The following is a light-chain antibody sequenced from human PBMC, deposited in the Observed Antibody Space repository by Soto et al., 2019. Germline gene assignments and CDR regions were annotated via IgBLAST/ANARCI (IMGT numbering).Light chain of an antibody. CDR1: QDIRND. CDR2: GAS. Sequence: DIQMTQSPSSLSASVGDRVTITCRASQDIRNDLGWYQQKPGKAPERLIYGASSLQSGVPSRFSGSGAGTEFTLTISSPQSEDFAVYYCQQYHNWPLTFGQGTKVEIK. V-gene: IGKV1-17*01. J-gene: IGKJ1*01. CDR3: QQYHNWPLT.